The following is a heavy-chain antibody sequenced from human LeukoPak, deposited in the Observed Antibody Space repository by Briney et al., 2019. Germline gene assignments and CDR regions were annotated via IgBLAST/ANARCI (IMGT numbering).Heavy chain of an antibody. Sequence: GESRKISWKGSGYSFTTYRIAWVRQMPGKGREGMGIIYPGDSDTRYSPYFQVQVTISAAKSISTAYLQWSNLKASDTAMYYCARLGFPLWFGNSFSTADYWGQGTLVTVSS. D-gene: IGHD3-10*01. V-gene: IGHV5-51*01. CDR3: ARLGFPLWFGNSFSTADY. J-gene: IGHJ4*02. CDR1: GYSFTTYR. CDR2: IYPGDSDT.